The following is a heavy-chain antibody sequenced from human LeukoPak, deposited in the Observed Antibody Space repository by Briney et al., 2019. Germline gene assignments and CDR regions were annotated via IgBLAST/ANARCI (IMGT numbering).Heavy chain of an antibody. D-gene: IGHD1-26*01. CDR3: AKDIGTGWDLDY. Sequence: PGGSLRLSCAASGFIFDNYAMHWVRQAPGKGPEWLSLIRGDENTKYYPDSVKGRFTISRDNSKSSLYLHMNSLRTEDTALYYCAKDIGTGWDLDYWGQGTLVTVSS. V-gene: IGHV3-43*02. CDR1: GFIFDNYA. CDR2: IRGDENTK. J-gene: IGHJ4*02.